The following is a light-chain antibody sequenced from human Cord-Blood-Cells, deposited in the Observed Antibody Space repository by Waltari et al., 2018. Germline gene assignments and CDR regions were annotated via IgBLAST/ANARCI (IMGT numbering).Light chain of an antibody. V-gene: IGKV1-39*01. CDR1: QSISSY. CDR3: QPSYSTPFT. Sequence: DIQITQSPSSLSASVGDRVTITCRASQSISSYLNWYQQKPRKAPKLLIYAASSVQSGVPSRFSGSGSGTDVTLTISRLQPEDFATYYCQPSYSTPFTFGPGTKVDIK. CDR2: AAS. J-gene: IGKJ3*01.